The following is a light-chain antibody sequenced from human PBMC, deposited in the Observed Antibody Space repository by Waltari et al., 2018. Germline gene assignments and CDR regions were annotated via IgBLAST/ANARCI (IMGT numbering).Light chain of an antibody. J-gene: IGKJ1*01. CDR3: QQSYSTPQT. Sequence: AIRITQSPSSLSASTGDRVTITCRASQGISSYLAWYQQKPGKAPKVLIYAASTLQSGVPSRFSGSGSGTDFTLTISCLQSEDFAIYYCQQSYSTPQTFGQGTKVEIK. CDR1: QGISSY. CDR2: AAS. V-gene: IGKV1-8*01.